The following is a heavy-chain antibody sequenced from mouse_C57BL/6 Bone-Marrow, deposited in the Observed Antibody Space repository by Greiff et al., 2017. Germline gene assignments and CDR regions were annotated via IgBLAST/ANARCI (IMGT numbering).Heavy chain of an antibody. D-gene: IGHD2-4*01. CDR2: INPNYGTT. V-gene: IGHV1-39*01. CDR3: ARWGDYGDYYAMDC. Sequence: VQLQQSGPELVKPGASVKISCKASGYSFTDYNMNWVKQSNGKSLEWIGVINPNYGTTSYNQKFKGKATLTVDQSSSTAYMQLNSLTSEDSAVYYWARWGDYGDYYAMDCWGQGASGTVSS. J-gene: IGHJ4*01. CDR1: GYSFTDYN.